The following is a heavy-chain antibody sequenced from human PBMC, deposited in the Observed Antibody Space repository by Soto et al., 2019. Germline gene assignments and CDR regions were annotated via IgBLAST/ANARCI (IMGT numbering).Heavy chain of an antibody. J-gene: IGHJ4*02. Sequence: SVKVSCKASGGSFTNYAINWVRQAPGQGLEWMGGIVPIFGTTNYAQQFQGRVTITADESTSIAHLELSSLTSQDTAMYYCARHWKGYYFNYWGQGTLVTVSS. V-gene: IGHV1-69*13. CDR2: IVPIFGTT. CDR1: GGSFTNYA. D-gene: IGHD1-1*01. CDR3: ARHWKGYYFNY.